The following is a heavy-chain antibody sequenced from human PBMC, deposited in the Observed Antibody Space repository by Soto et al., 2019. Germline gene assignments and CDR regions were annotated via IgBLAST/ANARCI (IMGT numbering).Heavy chain of an antibody. CDR2: IKQDGSEK. CDR3: ARGVAVAGMYFDY. J-gene: IGHJ4*02. D-gene: IGHD6-19*01. Sequence: WVANIKQDGSEKYYVDSVKGRFTISRDNAKNSLYLQMNSLRAEDTAVYYCARGVAVAGMYFDYWGQGTLVTVSS. V-gene: IGHV3-7*01.